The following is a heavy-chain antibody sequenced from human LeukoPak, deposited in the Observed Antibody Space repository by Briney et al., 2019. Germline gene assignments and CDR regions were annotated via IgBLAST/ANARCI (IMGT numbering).Heavy chain of an antibody. V-gene: IGHV4-59*05. Sequence: SETLSLTCTVSGGSISSYYWSWIRQPPGKGLEWIGSIYYSGSTYYNPSLKSRVTISVDTSKNQFSLKLSSVTAADTAVYYCARHSVHYYDSSGADAFDIWGQGTMVTVSS. D-gene: IGHD3-22*01. CDR3: ARHSVHYYDSSGADAFDI. J-gene: IGHJ3*02. CDR2: IYYSGST. CDR1: GGSISSYY.